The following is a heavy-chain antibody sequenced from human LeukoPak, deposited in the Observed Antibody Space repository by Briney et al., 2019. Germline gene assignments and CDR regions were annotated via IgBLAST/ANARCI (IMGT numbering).Heavy chain of an antibody. CDR3: AKEGTSSGWYLFADY. J-gene: IGHJ4*02. Sequence: GGSLRLSCAASGFTFSSYAMHWVRQAPGKGLEWVAVISYDGSNKYYADSVKGRFTISRDNSKNTLYLQMNSLRAEDTAVYYCAKEGTSSGWYLFADYWGQGTLVTVSS. V-gene: IGHV3-30*04. D-gene: IGHD6-19*01. CDR1: GFTFSSYA. CDR2: ISYDGSNK.